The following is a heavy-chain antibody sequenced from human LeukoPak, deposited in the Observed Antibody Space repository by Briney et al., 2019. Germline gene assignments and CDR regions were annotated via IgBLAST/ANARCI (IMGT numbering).Heavy chain of an antibody. CDR3: VEEAGSVAGRFQL. CDR2: IRYDGIST. J-gene: IGHJ1*01. D-gene: IGHD6-19*01. Sequence: GGSLRLSCAASGFIFSNYGMHWVRQAPGKGLEWVTCIRYDGISTYYADSVKGRFTISRDNSKNTLYLQMNSLRPQDPTVYYCVEEAGSVAGRFQLWGQGTMVTVP. CDR1: GFIFSNYG. V-gene: IGHV3-30*02.